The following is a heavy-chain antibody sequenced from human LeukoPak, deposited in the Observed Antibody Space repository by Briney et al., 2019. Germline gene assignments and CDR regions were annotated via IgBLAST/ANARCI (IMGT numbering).Heavy chain of an antibody. CDR2: LIPIFGIA. J-gene: IGHJ4*01. Sequence: SVKVSCKASGGTFSSYAISWVRQAPGQGLEWMGRLIPIFGIANYAQKFQGRVTITADKSTSTAYMELSSLRSEDTAVYYCARDYPPGHKGSGSPYYFDYWGHGTLVTVSS. CDR3: ARDYPPGHKGSGSPYYFDY. D-gene: IGHD3-10*01. V-gene: IGHV1-69*04. CDR1: GGTFSSYA.